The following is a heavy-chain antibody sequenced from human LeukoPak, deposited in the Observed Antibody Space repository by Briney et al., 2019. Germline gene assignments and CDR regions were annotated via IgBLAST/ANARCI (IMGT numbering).Heavy chain of an antibody. V-gene: IGHV3-21*01. CDR2: ISSDAFYM. CDR3: ARAGIYGGGKSYAFDV. D-gene: IGHD4-23*01. J-gene: IGHJ3*01. Sequence: GGSLRLSCAASGFTFSSYTITWVRQAPGKGLEWVSSISSDAFYMHYADSVQGRFTISRDNARNSLYLHMNSLRVGDTAVYYCARAGIYGGGKSYAFDVWGQGTTVIVSS. CDR1: GFTFSSYT.